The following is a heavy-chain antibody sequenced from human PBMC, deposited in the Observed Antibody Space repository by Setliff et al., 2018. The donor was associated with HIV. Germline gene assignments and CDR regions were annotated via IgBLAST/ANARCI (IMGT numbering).Heavy chain of an antibody. D-gene: IGHD2-15*01. Sequence: WASVKVSCKASGYMFNIYYMHWVRQVPGQGLEWMGWSNPNTGGTKYAQKFQGRVTMTMDTSITTAYMELSSLSSDDTAVYYCARDHVVCSGGTCRSEDPYYYYYMNLWGEGTTVTVSS. CDR2: SNPNTGGT. CDR1: GYMFNIYY. CDR3: ARDHVVCSGGTCRSEDPYYYYYMNL. J-gene: IGHJ6*03. V-gene: IGHV1-2*02.